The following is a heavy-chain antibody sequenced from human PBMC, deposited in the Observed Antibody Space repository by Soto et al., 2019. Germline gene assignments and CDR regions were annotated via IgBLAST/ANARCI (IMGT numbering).Heavy chain of an antibody. D-gene: IGHD3-22*01. CDR2: ISSSSSTI. Sequence: EVQLVESGGGLVQPGGSLRLSCAASGFTFSSYSMNWVRQAPGKGLEWVSYISSSSSTIYYADSVKGRFTIFRDNAKNSLYLQMNSLRDEDTAVYYCAREHAEYYDSSGYIYGNKFDYWGQGTLVTVSS. J-gene: IGHJ4*02. CDR3: AREHAEYYDSSGYIYGNKFDY. CDR1: GFTFSSYS. V-gene: IGHV3-48*02.